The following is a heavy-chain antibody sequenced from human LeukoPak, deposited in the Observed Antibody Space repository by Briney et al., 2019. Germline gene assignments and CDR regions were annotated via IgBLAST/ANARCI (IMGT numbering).Heavy chain of an antibody. CDR1: GGTLGSYA. CDR3: ASEMAGDPVPHHAFDI. CDR2: IIPILGIA. Sequence: SVKVSCKASGGTLGSYAISWVRQAPGQGLEWMGRIIPILGIANYAQKFQGRVTITADESTSTAYMELSSLRSEDTAVYYCASEMAGDPVPHHAFDIWGQGTMVTVSS. V-gene: IGHV1-69*04. J-gene: IGHJ3*02. D-gene: IGHD5-24*01.